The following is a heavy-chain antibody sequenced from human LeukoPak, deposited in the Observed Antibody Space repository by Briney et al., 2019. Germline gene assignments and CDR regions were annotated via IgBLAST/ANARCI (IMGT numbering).Heavy chain of an antibody. CDR2: INPNSGGT. V-gene: IGHV1-2*02. CDR3: ARGNYYDSSGYYWSVNWFDP. J-gene: IGHJ5*02. D-gene: IGHD3-22*01. CDR1: GYTFTGYY. Sequence: ASVKVSCKASGYTFTGYYMHWVRQAPGQGLEWMGWINPNSGGTNYAQKFQGRVTITRNTSISTAYMELSSLRSEDTAVYYCARGNYYDSSGYYWSVNWFDPWGQGTLVTVSS.